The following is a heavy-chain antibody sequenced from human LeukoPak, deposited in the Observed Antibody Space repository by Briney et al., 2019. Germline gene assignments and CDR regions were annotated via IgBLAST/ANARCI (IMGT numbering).Heavy chain of an antibody. CDR3: AKGVVVVPAAGHYFDY. V-gene: IGHV3-23*01. CDR1: GFTFSSYA. Sequence: GGSLSLPCAASGFTFSSYAMSWVRQTPGKGLEWVSSISGNSGSTHYADSVKGRFTISRDNSKNTLYLQMNSLRAEDTAVYYCAKGVVVVPAAGHYFDYWGQGTLVTVSS. CDR2: ISGNSGST. J-gene: IGHJ4*02. D-gene: IGHD2-2*01.